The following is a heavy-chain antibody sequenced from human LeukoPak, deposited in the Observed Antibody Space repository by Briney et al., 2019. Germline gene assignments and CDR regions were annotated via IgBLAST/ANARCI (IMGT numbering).Heavy chain of an antibody. D-gene: IGHD3-22*01. CDR1: GGSISSYY. CDR3: ARDQYYYDSSGYSIVDY. J-gene: IGHJ4*02. CDR2: IYTSGST. V-gene: IGHV4-4*07. Sequence: KASETLSLTCTVSGGSISSYYWSWIRQPAGKGLEWIGRIYTSGSTNYNPSLKSRVTMSVDTSKNQFSLKLSSVTAADTAVYYCARDQYYYDSSGYSIVDYWGQGTLVTVSS.